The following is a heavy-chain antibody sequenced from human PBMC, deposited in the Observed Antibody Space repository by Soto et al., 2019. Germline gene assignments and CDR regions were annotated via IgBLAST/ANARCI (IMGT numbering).Heavy chain of an antibody. J-gene: IGHJ4*02. CDR2: ISAYNGNT. D-gene: IGHD3-22*01. Sequence: ASVKVSCKASGYTFTSYGISWVRQAPGQGLEWMGWISAYNGNTNYAQKLQGRVTMTTDTSTSTAYMELRSLRSDDTAVYYCARDRLLYYDSSGFIDYWGQGTLVTVSS. CDR1: GYTFTSYG. CDR3: ARDRLLYYDSSGFIDY. V-gene: IGHV1-18*01.